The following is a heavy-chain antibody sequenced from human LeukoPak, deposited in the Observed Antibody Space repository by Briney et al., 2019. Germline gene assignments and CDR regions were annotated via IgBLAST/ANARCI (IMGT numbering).Heavy chain of an antibody. Sequence: ASVKVSCKASGYTITNNYMHWVRQAPGQGLEWMGWINDYNGNTNYAQKFQGRVTMTTDTSTTTAYMELRSLRSDDTAVYYCARDLRGGWNYRFDYWGQGTLVTVSS. D-gene: IGHD1-7*01. CDR1: GYTITNNY. CDR3: ARDLRGGWNYRFDY. CDR2: INDYNGNT. V-gene: IGHV1-18*04. J-gene: IGHJ4*02.